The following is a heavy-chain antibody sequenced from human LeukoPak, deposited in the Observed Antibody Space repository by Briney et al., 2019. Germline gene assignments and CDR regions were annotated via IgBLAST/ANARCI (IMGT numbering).Heavy chain of an antibody. J-gene: IGHJ4*02. CDR3: STDQIVVGPC. CDR2: SKSKTDGGTI. CDR1: GFPFSSYS. Sequence: PGGSQTLYYPVSGFPFSSYSIHWVRQAPGKGLEWVGRSKSKTDGGTIDYAAPVKGRFTISRDDSKNTLYLQMNSLKTEDTAVYYCSTDQIVVGPCWGQGTLVTVSS. V-gene: IGHV3-15*01. D-gene: IGHD3-22*01.